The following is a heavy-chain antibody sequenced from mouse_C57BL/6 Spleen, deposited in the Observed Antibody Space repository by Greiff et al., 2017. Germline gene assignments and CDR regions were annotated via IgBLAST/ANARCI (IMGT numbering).Heavy chain of an antibody. D-gene: IGHD6-1*01. CDR1: GFTFSGYT. CDR3: ARHSLYYYDY. V-gene: IGHV5-9*01. J-gene: IGHJ2*01. Sequence: EVQRVESGGGLVKPGGSLKLSCEASGFTFSGYTMSWVRQTQGKRLEWVATISGDGGDTGYPDRVKGRFTFSRDNATNTLYLQISSLRSEDTALYYCARHSLYYYDYWGQGTTLTVSS. CDR2: ISGDGGDT.